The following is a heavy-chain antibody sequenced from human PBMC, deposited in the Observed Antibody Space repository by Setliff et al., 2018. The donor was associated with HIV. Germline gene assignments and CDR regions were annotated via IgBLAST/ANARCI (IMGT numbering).Heavy chain of an antibody. CDR1: GFTFGDYG. V-gene: IGHV3-49*04. CDR2: IRSKTYGGTT. CDR3: VRADAGLDI. J-gene: IGHJ4*02. Sequence: PGGSLRLSCAASGFTFGDYGLNWVRQAPGRGLEWVGFIRSKTYGGTTDFAASVKGRFTISRDNSKDSLSLQMNNLKAEDTAVYYCVRADAGLDIWSQGSRVTSPQ.